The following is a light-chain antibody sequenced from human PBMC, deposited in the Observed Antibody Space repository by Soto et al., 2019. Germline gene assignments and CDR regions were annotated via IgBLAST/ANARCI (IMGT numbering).Light chain of an antibody. CDR3: QQYDVSPFT. CDR2: GAS. V-gene: IGKV3-20*01. J-gene: IGKJ4*01. CDR1: QSLSSNS. Sequence: EVVLAQSPDTLSLSPGERATLSCRASQSLSSNSLAWYQQKPGQAPRLLVSGASSRAAGIADRFSGSGSGADFNLTISRLEPEDCAVYYCQQYDVSPFTFGGGTTVEI.